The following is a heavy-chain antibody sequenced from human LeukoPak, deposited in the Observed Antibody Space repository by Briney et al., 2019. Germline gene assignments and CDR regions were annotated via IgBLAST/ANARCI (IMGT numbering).Heavy chain of an antibody. J-gene: IGHJ4*02. CDR2: ISGSGGST. CDR1: GFTFSSYG. CDR3: TKDPGVGLSPQYFDY. D-gene: IGHD3-3*01. V-gene: IGHV3-23*01. Sequence: GGSLRLSCAASGFTFSSYGMSWVRQAPGKGLEWVSAISGSGGSTYYADSVKGRFTISRDNSKNTLYLQMNSLRAEDTAVYYCTKDPGVGLSPQYFDYWGQGTLVTVSS.